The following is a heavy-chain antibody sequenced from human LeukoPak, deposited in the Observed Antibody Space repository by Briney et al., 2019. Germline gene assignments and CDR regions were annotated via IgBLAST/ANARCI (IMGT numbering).Heavy chain of an antibody. CDR1: GGTFSSYA. Sequence: GASVKVSCKASGGTFSSYAISWVRQAPGQGLEWMGGIIPIFGTANYAQKFQGRVTITADESTSTAYMELSSLRSEDTAVYYCAREDDILTGYYEPNLDYWGQGTLVTVSS. D-gene: IGHD3-9*01. CDR3: AREDDILTGYYEPNLDY. J-gene: IGHJ4*02. V-gene: IGHV1-69*13. CDR2: IIPIFGTA.